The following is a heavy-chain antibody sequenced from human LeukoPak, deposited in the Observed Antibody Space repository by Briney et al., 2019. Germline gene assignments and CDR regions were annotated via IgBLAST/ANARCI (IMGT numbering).Heavy chain of an antibody. Sequence: PSETLSLTCAVSGYSISSGYYWGWIRQPPGKGLEGIGSIYHSGSTYYNPSLKGRVTISVDTSKNQFSLKLSSVTAADTAVYYCARPVSAGATTDAFDIWGQGTMVTVSS. CDR1: GYSISSGYY. V-gene: IGHV4-38-2*01. CDR3: ARPVSAGATTDAFDI. J-gene: IGHJ3*02. CDR2: IYHSGST. D-gene: IGHD1-26*01.